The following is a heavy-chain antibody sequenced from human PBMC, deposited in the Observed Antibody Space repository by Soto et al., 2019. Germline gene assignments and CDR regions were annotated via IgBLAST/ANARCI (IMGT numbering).Heavy chain of an antibody. J-gene: IGHJ4*02. Sequence: EVQLVESGGGLVQPGGSLRLSCAASGFSFSGYWMHWVRQVPGQAPTWVSRINSGGTYTDSADSVRGRFTISKDTASNTLYLQMNILRVEDTAVYYCTRALDGMIPTAFWGQGTLVTVSS. D-gene: IGHD3-16*01. CDR1: GFSFSGYW. CDR3: TRALDGMIPTAF. V-gene: IGHV3-74*01. CDR2: INSGGTYT.